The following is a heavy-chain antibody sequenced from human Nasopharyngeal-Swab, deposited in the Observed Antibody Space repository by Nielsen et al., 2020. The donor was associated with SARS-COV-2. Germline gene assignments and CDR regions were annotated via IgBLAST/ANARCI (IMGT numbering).Heavy chain of an antibody. CDR3: ANRRGSSWQPYCFDF. J-gene: IGHJ4*02. CDR2: ISGSGGNT. V-gene: IGHV3-23*01. D-gene: IGHD6-13*01. CDR1: GFTFSSSD. Sequence: GESLKISCAASGFTFSSSDMTWVRQAPGKGLEWVSTISGSGGNTNYADSVKGRFTISRDNSENTLYLQMNSLRAEDTAIYYCANRRGSSWQPYCFDFWGQGTLVTVSS.